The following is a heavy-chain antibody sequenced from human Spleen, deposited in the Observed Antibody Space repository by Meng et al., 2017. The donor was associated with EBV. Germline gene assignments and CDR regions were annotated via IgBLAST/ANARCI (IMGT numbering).Heavy chain of an antibody. CDR3: ASDGISRYFDN. D-gene: IGHD1-1*01. J-gene: IGHJ4*02. CDR2: VFRTGDT. CDR1: CGSISTSNW. V-gene: IGHV4-4*02. Sequence: EAVPGQVTPSGTLSLFCTVSCGSISTSNWWRWVCQSPEKGLEWIGEVFRTGDTNYNPSLKSRVTILIDKSKNQFSLKLNSVTAADTAIYFCASDGISRYFDNWGPGTLVTVSS.